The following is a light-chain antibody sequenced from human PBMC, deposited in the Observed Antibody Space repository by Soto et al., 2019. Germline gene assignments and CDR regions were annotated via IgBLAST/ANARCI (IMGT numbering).Light chain of an antibody. J-gene: IGKJ5*01. CDR3: QQYGRSPL. CDR2: AAT. V-gene: IGKV3-20*01. CDR1: ENIISDY. Sequence: EIVLTQSPGTLSSSPGERATLSCRASENIISDYSAWYQLKPGQAPRLLIYAATKRAIGIPDRFSGSGSGTDFTLTISRLEPEDFAVYYCQQYGRSPLFGQGTRLEIK.